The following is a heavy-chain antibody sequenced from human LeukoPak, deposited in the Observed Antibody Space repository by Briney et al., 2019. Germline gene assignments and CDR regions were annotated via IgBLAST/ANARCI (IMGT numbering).Heavy chain of an antibody. J-gene: IGHJ5*02. Sequence: GGSLRLSCAASGFTFSSYAMHWVRQAPGKGLEWVAVISYDGGNKYYADSVKGRFTISRDNSKNTLYLQMNSLRAEDTAVYYCARERLRANWFDPWGQGTLVTVSS. CDR2: ISYDGGNK. CDR3: ARERLRANWFDP. V-gene: IGHV3-30*04. CDR1: GFTFSSYA. D-gene: IGHD6-25*01.